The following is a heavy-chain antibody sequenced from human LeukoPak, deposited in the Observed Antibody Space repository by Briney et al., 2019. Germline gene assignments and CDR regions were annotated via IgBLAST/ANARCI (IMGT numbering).Heavy chain of an antibody. D-gene: IGHD3-22*01. CDR1: GGSISSGGYY. V-gene: IGHV4-31*03. CDR2: IYYSGST. J-gene: IGHJ5*01. CDR3: AKDRGLDDSSGYVNWFDS. Sequence: SETLSLTCTVSGGSISSGGYYWSWIRQHPGKGLEWIGYIYYSGSTYYNPSLKSRVTISVDTSKNQFSLKLSSVTAADTAVYYCAKDRGLDDSSGYVNWFDSWGQGTLVTVSS.